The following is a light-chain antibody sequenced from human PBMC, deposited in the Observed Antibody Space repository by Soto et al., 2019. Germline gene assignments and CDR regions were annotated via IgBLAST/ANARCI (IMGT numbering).Light chain of an antibody. CDR2: AAS. V-gene: IGKV1-39*01. CDR1: QTISRN. J-gene: IGKJ5*01. Sequence: DIQMTQSPSSLSSSVGDRVTISFRASQTISRNLNWYQQKPGKAPTLLISAASNLQGGVPSRFSGSGSGTDFTLAISSLQPEDFATYYCQQSDSIPITFGQGTRLEIK. CDR3: QQSDSIPIT.